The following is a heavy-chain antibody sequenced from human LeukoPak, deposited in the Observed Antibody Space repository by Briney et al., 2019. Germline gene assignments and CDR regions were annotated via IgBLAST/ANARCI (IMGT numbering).Heavy chain of an antibody. CDR2: IKSKTDGGPP. J-gene: IGHJ4*02. D-gene: IGHD6-19*01. CDR3: TTAGGAVAAPGWIDY. Sequence: GGSLSLSCALSGFTFSNAWMSWVRQAPGKGREWVGCIKSKTDGGPPDYAAPVKRRFTISRDDSKNTLYLQMNSLKTEDTAVYYCTTAGGAVAAPGWIDYGGRGTLVTVSS. V-gene: IGHV3-15*01. CDR1: GFTFSNAW.